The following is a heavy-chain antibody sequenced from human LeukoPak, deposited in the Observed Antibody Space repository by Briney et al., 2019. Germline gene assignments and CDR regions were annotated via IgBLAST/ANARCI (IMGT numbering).Heavy chain of an antibody. CDR2: IWSSGSYK. CDR3: GKSDYGDYYYFGY. V-gene: IGHV3-30*02. D-gene: IGHD4-17*01. CDR1: GFTFSSHG. J-gene: IGHJ4*02. Sequence: SGGSLRLSCAASGFTFSSHGMHWVRQAPGKGLEGVAFIWSSGSYKYYADSVKGRLTISRDNSKNKLYLQMNSLRAEDTAVYYCGKSDYGDYYYFGYWGQGTLVTVSS.